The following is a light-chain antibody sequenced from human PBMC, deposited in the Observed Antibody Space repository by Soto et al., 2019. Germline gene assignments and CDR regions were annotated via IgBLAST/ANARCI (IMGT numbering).Light chain of an antibody. J-gene: IGLJ3*02. V-gene: IGLV4-69*01. CDR3: QAWGTGIQV. CDR1: TGDSSYA. Sequence: QLVLTQSPSASASLGASVKLTCTLSTGDSSYAIAWHQQQPEKGPRFLMKLDSDGNYNKGDGIPDRFSGSTSGAERYLTISSLQYEDEADYYCQAWGTGIQVFGGGTQLTVL. CDR2: LDSDGNY.